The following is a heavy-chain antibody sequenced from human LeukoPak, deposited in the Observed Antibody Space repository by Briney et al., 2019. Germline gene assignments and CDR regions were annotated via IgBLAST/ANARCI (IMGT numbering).Heavy chain of an antibody. J-gene: IGHJ5*02. CDR1: GDSVSSNSAA. V-gene: IGHV6-1*01. CDR2: TYYRSKWYN. D-gene: IGHD6-6*01. Sequence: SQTPSLTCAISGDSVSSNSAAWNWIRQSPSRVLEWLGRTYYRSKWYNDYAVSVKSRITINADTSKNQFSLQLNSVTPEDTAVYYCARVVRASEDWFDPWGQGTLVTVSS. CDR3: ARVVRASEDWFDP.